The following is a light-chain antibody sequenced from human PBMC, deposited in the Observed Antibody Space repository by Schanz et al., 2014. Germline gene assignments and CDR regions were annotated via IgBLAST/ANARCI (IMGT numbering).Light chain of an antibody. J-gene: IGKJ1*01. CDR3: MQALQTPWT. CDR1: QSLLHSNGYNY. Sequence: DIVMTQSPLSLPVTPGEPASISCRSSQSLLHSNGYNYMDWYLQKPGQSPQLLIYLGSNRASGVPDRFSGSGSGTDFTLKINRVEAEDIGVYYCMQALQTPWTFGQGTKVEIQ. CDR2: LGS. V-gene: IGKV2-28*01.